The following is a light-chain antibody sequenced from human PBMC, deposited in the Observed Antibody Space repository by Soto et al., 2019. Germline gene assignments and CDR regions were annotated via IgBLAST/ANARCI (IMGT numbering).Light chain of an antibody. CDR1: QSISDT. V-gene: IGKV3-20*01. Sequence: VMTQSPSTLSVSPGGRATLSCRASQSISDTLAWYQQRPGQAPRLLIYGAFSRATGIPDRFSGSGSGTDFTLTISRLEPEDFAVYYCQHYGSSPFFGQGTRLEIK. CDR2: GAF. CDR3: QHYGSSPF. J-gene: IGKJ5*01.